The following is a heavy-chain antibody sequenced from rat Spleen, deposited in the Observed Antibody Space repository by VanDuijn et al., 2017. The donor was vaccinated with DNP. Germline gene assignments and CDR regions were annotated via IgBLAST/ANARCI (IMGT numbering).Heavy chain of an antibody. CDR3: ARTSGFDY. D-gene: IGHD1-4*01. CDR1: GHSITSNY. CDR2: ISYSGTS. J-gene: IGHJ2*01. Sequence: EVQLQESGPGPVKPSQSLSLTCSVTGHSITSNYWAWIRKFPGNKMEWIGHISYSGTSGYNPSLKSRISITRDTSKNQFFLQLSSLTPEDTATYYCARTSGFDYWGQGVMVTVSS. V-gene: IGHV3-1*01.